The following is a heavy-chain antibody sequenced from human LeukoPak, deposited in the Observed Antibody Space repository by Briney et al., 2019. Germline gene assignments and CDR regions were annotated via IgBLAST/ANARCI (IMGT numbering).Heavy chain of an antibody. J-gene: IGHJ4*02. CDR3: ARDKRVYYGSGSQY. Sequence: ALVKVSCKASGYTFTGYYMHWVRQAPGQGLEWMGRINPNSGGTNYAQKFQGRVTMTRDTSISTAYMELSRLRSDDTAVYYCARDKRVYYGSGSQYWGQGTLVTVSS. D-gene: IGHD3-10*01. CDR2: INPNSGGT. CDR1: GYTFTGYY. V-gene: IGHV1-2*06.